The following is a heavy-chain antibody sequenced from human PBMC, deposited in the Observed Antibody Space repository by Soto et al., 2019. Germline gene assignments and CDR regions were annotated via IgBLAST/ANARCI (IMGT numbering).Heavy chain of an antibody. CDR3: ARGWGYDSTDYYYAY. J-gene: IGHJ4*02. D-gene: IGHD3-22*01. CDR1: GGSFNRHT. V-gene: IGHV1-69*01. Sequence: QVQLVQSGAEVRKPVSSVRVSCKASGGSFNRHTISWVRQAPGQGLEWMGGVIPIFGTANHAQKFQGRVKIIADESRSRVNMELRSLRSDDTSIYYCARGWGYDSTDYYYAYWGQGTLVIVSS. CDR2: VIPIFGTA.